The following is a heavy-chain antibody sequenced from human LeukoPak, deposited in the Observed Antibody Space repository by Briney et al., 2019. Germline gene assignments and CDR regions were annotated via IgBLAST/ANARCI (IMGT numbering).Heavy chain of an antibody. CDR2: IYYSGST. CDR3: ARGPEMATIRSYWFDP. CDR1: GGSISSGVYY. D-gene: IGHD5-24*01. V-gene: IGHV4-30-4*01. Sequence: SETLSLTCTVSGGSISSGVYYWSWIRQPPGKGLEWIGYIYYSGSTYYNPSLKSRGTISVDTSKNQFSLKLSSVTAADTAVYYCARGPEMATIRSYWFDPWGQGTLVTVSS. J-gene: IGHJ5*02.